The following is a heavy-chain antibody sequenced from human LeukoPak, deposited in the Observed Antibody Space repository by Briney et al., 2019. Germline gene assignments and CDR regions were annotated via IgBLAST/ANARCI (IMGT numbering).Heavy chain of an antibody. D-gene: IGHD5-24*01. CDR1: GFTFSTYE. J-gene: IGHJ3*02. V-gene: IGHV3-48*03. Sequence: GGSLRLSCAASGFTFSTYELNWVRQAPGKGLERVSYISRTGSIIYYADSVRGRFTISRDNAKTSLYLQMNSMTAEDTAVYYCARDLIRDDYKDAFDIWGQGTMVTVSS. CDR3: ARDLIRDDYKDAFDI. CDR2: ISRTGSII.